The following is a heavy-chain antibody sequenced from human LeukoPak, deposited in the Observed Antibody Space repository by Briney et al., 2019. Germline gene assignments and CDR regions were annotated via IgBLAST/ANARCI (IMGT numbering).Heavy chain of an antibody. V-gene: IGHV4-34*01. J-gene: IGHJ4*02. CDR2: THHSGRT. D-gene: IGHD3-10*01. Sequence: SETLSLTCTASGGSISSYYWSWIRQPPGKGLEWIGETHHSGRTHYHPSLKTRVTISVDESNNQFSLNLISVTAADTAMYYCATNSGSGSFLFDYWGQGILVTVSS. CDR3: ATNSGSGSFLFDY. CDR1: GGSISSYY.